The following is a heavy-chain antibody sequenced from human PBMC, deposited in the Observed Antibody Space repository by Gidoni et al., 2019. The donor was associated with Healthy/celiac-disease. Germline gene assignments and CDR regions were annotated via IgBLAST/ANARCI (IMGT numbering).Heavy chain of an antibody. J-gene: IGHJ4*02. CDR3: ARDRGWYVEDGYYFDY. CDR1: AGSISCYY. CDR2: IYTSGST. V-gene: IGHV4-4*07. D-gene: IGHD6-19*01. Sequence: QVQLQESGPGLLKPSETLSLPCTVSAGSISCYYWSWIRQPAGKGLEWIGRIYTSGSTNYNPSLKSRVTMSVDTSKNQFSLKLSSVTAADTAVYYCARDRGWYVEDGYYFDYWGQGTLVTVSS.